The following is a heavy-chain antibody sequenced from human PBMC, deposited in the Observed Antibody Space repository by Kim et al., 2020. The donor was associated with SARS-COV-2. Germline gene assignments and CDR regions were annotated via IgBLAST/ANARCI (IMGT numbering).Heavy chain of an antibody. D-gene: IGHD3-9*01. CDR2: ISYDGSNK. Sequence: GGSLRLSCAASGFTFSSYGMHWVRQAPGKGLELVAVISYDGSNKYYADSVKGRFTISRDNSKNTLYLQMNSLRAEDTAVYYCARPGHYYDILTGYYDYWG. CDR1: GFTFSSYG. J-gene: IGHJ4*01. V-gene: IGHV3-30*03. CDR3: ARPGHYYDILTGYYDY.